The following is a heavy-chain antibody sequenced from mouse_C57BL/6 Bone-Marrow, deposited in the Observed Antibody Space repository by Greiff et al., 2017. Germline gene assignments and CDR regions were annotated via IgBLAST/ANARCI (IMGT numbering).Heavy chain of an antibody. J-gene: IGHJ1*03. D-gene: IGHD1-1*01. Sequence: EVKVVESGPGLAKPSQTLSLTCSVTGYSITSDYWNWIRKFPGNKLEYMGYISYSGSTYYNPSLKSRISITRDTSKNQYYLQLNSVTTEDTATYYCARCLPYYGSSYGYFDVWGTGTTVTVSS. V-gene: IGHV3-8*01. CDR3: ARCLPYYGSSYGYFDV. CDR2: ISYSGST. CDR1: GYSITSDY.